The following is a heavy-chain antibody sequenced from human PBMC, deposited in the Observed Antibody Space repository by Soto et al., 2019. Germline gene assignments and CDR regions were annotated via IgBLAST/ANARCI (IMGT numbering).Heavy chain of an antibody. Sequence: QVQLVQSGAEVKKPGASVKVSCKASGYTFSSYGISWVRQAPGQGLEWMGWISTYNGNTNYAQNLQGRVTMTTDTSTSTAYMELRSLRSDDTAVYFCARVGREWKYEVDYDYGMDVWGQGTTVTVSS. CDR3: ARVGREWKYEVDYDYGMDV. J-gene: IGHJ6*02. D-gene: IGHD1-7*01. V-gene: IGHV1-18*01. CDR1: GYTFSSYG. CDR2: ISTYNGNT.